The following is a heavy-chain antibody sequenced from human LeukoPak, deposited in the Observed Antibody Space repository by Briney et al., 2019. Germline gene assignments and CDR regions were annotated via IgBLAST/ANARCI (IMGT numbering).Heavy chain of an antibody. CDR1: GFTFSSYG. Sequence: AGSLRLSCAASGFTFSSYGMHWVRQPTGKGLEWVAVISYDGSNKYYADSVKGRFIISRDNSKNTLYLQMNSLRAEDTAVYYCAKAAAAGPKCPYYFDYWGQGTLVTVSS. V-gene: IGHV3-30*18. CDR3: AKAAAAGPKCPYYFDY. CDR2: ISYDGSNK. J-gene: IGHJ4*02. D-gene: IGHD6-13*01.